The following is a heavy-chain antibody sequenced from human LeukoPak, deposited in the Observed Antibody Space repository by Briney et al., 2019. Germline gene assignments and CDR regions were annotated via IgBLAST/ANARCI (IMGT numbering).Heavy chain of an antibody. CDR1: GGSISSSPYY. J-gene: IGHJ5*02. CDR3: AKGAGGFSYYNWFDP. D-gene: IGHD5-18*01. Sequence: SETLSLTCTVSGGSISSSPYYWGWIRQPPGKGLEWIGSIYYSGTTHYSPSLESRVTISVDTSKDQFSLKLASVTAADTAIYYCAKGAGGFSYYNWFDPWGQGTLVTVSS. V-gene: IGHV4-39*07. CDR2: IYYSGTT.